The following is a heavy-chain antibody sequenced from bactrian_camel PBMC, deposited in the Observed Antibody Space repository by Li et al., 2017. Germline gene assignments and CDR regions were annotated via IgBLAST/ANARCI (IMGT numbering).Heavy chain of an antibody. Sequence: DVQLVESGGGLVQPGESLRLSCVASGITFSRHDMSWVRQAPGKEREGVAAIDSDGIASYADSVKGRFTVSRDNANNTVNLMMNSLKHEDTALYYCARGGYGGGMGYWGQGTQVTVS. CDR3: ARGGYGGGMGY. D-gene: IGHD6*01. CDR1: GITFSRHD. V-gene: IGHV3S10*01. J-gene: IGHJ6*01. CDR2: IDSDGIA.